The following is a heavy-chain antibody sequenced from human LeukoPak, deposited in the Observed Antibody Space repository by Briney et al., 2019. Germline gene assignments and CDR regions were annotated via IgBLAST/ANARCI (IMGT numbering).Heavy chain of an antibody. V-gene: IGHV3-23*01. J-gene: IGHJ5*01. Sequence: GGSLRLSCAASGFAFSIYAMSWLRQPPGKGLEWVSTINANSGTTSYAASVRGRFTISRDNSRNTLYLQVNTLRAEDTAVYYCAKPISGGLAVTADRFDPWGQGTLVVVSS. CDR1: GFAFSIYA. CDR3: AKPISGGLAVTADRFDP. D-gene: IGHD6-19*01. CDR2: INANSGTT.